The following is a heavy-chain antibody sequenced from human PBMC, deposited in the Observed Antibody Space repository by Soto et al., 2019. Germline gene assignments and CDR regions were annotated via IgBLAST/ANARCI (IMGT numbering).Heavy chain of an antibody. CDR3: ARDGAYRYYDSSGYYGY. V-gene: IGHV1-3*01. Sequence: ASVKVSCKASGYTFTSYAMHWVHQAPGQRLEWMGWINAGNGNTKYSQKFQDRVTITRDTSASTAYMELSSLRSEDTAVYYCARDGAYRYYDSSGYYGYWGQGTRVTVSS. J-gene: IGHJ4*02. D-gene: IGHD3-22*01. CDR2: INAGNGNT. CDR1: GYTFTSYA.